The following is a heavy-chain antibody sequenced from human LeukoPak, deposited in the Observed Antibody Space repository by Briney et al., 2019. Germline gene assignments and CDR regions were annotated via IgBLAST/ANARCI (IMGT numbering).Heavy chain of an antibody. V-gene: IGHV4-31*03. CDR2: IYYSGST. Sequence: SETLSLTCTVSGGSISSGGYYWSWIRQHPGKGLEWIGYIYYSGSTYYNPSLKSRVTISVDTSKNQFSLKLSSVAAADTAVYYCARTLRVAGTHWFDPWGQGTLVTVSS. CDR3: ARTLRVAGTHWFDP. D-gene: IGHD6-19*01. J-gene: IGHJ5*02. CDR1: GGSISSGGYY.